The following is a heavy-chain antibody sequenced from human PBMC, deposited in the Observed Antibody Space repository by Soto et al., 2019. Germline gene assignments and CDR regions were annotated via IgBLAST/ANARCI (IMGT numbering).Heavy chain of an antibody. CDR1: GCTFTSYG. J-gene: IGHJ4*02. CDR2: ISAYDGNT. CDR3: ARDDWGYCSGGSCYNRFDY. Sequence: ASVKVSCKAAGCTFTSYGISWVRQAPGQGIEWMGWISAYDGNTNYAQKLQGRVTMTTDTSTSTAYMELRSLRSDDTAVYYCARDDWGYCSGGSCYNRFDYWGQGTLVTVSS. D-gene: IGHD2-15*01. V-gene: IGHV1-18*01.